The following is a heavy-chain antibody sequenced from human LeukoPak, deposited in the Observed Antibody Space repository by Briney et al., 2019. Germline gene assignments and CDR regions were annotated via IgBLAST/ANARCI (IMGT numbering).Heavy chain of an antibody. Sequence: PGGSLRLSCAASGFTFSSYSMNWVRQAPGKGLEWVSSISSSSSYIYYADSVKGRFTISRDNAKNSLYLQMNSLRAEDTAVYYCARVRAYCGGDCSLGAFDIWGQGTMVTVSS. J-gene: IGHJ3*02. CDR1: GFTFSSYS. D-gene: IGHD2-21*02. CDR2: ISSSSSYI. V-gene: IGHV3-21*01. CDR3: ARVRAYCGGDCSLGAFDI.